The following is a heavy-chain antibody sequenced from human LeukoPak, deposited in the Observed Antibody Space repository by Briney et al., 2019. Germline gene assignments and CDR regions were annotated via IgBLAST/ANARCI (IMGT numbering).Heavy chain of an antibody. CDR2: IFHSGST. CDR3: ARTKSGDYDTPFDC. D-gene: IGHD4-17*01. CDR1: GGSISSDSSF. J-gene: IGHJ4*02. Sequence: SEALSLTCSVSGGSISSDSSFWGWIRQTPGKGLEWIGIIFHSGSTDYNPSLRSRVTISVDTSKNQFSLELSSVTAADTAVYYCARTKSGDYDTPFDCWGQGTLVTVSS. V-gene: IGHV4-39*07.